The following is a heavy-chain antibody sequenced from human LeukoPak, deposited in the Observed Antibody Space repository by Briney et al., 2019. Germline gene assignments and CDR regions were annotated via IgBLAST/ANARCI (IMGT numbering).Heavy chain of an antibody. J-gene: IGHJ6*02. V-gene: IGHV1-69*04. CDR2: IIPILGIA. CDR1: GGTFSSYA. D-gene: IGHD5-18*01. CDR3: ARVTAMVLTPYYYYGMDV. Sequence: SVKVSCTASGGTFSSYAISWVRQAPGQGLEWMGRIIPILGIANYAQKFQGRVTITADKSTSTAYMELSSLRSEDTAVYYCARVTAMVLTPYYYYGMDVWGQGTTVTVSS.